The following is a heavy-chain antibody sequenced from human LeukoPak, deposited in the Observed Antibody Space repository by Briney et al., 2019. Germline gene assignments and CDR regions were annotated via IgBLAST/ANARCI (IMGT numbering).Heavy chain of an antibody. J-gene: IGHJ5*02. CDR1: GGTFSSYA. D-gene: IGHD6-13*01. Sequence: SVKVSCKASGGTFSSYAISWVRQAPGQGLEWMGGIIPIFGTANYAQKFQGRVTITADESTSTAYMELSSLRSEDTAVYYCAGDLGRGSSWYNWFDPWGQGTLVTVSS. CDR2: IIPIFGTA. CDR3: AGDLGRGSSWYNWFDP. V-gene: IGHV1-69*01.